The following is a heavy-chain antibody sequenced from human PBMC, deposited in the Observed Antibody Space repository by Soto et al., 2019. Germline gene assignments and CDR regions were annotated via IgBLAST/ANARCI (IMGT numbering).Heavy chain of an antibody. J-gene: IGHJ4*02. CDR3: ARGIWTMPRGAYYFDY. Sequence: GASVKVSCKASGYTFTNYAMQWVRQAPGQSLEWMGWINAGNGDTRYSQKFQGRVTVTRDTTASTAYMELSGLRSEDTAVYYCARGIWTMPRGAYYFDYWGQGTLVTVSS. CDR2: INAGNGDT. V-gene: IGHV1-3*01. D-gene: IGHD3-10*01. CDR1: GYTFTNYA.